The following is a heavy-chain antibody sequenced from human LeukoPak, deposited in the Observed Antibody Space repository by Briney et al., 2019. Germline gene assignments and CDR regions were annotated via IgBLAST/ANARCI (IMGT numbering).Heavy chain of an antibody. D-gene: IGHD5-24*01. J-gene: IGHJ4*02. CDR3: AKDRGRWLQLVFDY. CDR2: ISGSGGST. Sequence: GGSLRLSCSASGFTFSSYAMHWVRQAPGKGLEYVSAISGSGGSTYYADPVKGRFTISRDNSKNTLYLQMNSLRAEDTAVYYCAKDRGRWLQLVFDYWGQGTLVTVSS. V-gene: IGHV3-64*04. CDR1: GFTFSSYA.